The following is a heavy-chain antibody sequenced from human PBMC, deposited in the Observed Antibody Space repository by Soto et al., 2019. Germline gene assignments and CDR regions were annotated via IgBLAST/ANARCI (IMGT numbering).Heavy chain of an antibody. J-gene: IGHJ4*02. Sequence: GGSLRLSCAASGFTFGSYAMSWVRQAPGKGLEWVSAISGSGGSTYYADSVKGRFTISRDNSKNTLYPQMNSLRAEDTAVYYCAKIETNSINFDYWGQGTLVTVSS. CDR2: ISGSGGST. CDR3: AKIETNSINFDY. V-gene: IGHV3-23*01. CDR1: GFTFGSYA. D-gene: IGHD2-8*01.